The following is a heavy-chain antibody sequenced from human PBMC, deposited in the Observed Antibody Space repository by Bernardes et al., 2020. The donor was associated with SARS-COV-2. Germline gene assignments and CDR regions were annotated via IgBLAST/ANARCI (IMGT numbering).Heavy chain of an antibody. D-gene: IGHD4-17*01. Sequence: GGSLRLSCVASGFSFTSYDMHWVRHPAGRGLEWVSTVGIAGDTYYSSSVKGRFTVTRDIAKTTLYLQMNSLRAGDTAIYYCARGNVRTVTSNLDFWGQGILVTVSS. CDR1: GFSFTSYD. V-gene: IGHV3-13*04. CDR2: VGIAGDT. J-gene: IGHJ4*02. CDR3: ARGNVRTVTSNLDF.